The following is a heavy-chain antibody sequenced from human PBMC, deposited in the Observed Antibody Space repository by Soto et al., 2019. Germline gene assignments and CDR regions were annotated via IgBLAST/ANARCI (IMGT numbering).Heavy chain of an antibody. J-gene: IGHJ4*02. CDR2: VYYTGST. D-gene: IGHD2-21*01. CDR1: GGSISGSY. V-gene: IGHV4-59*01. Sequence: QVQLQESGPGLVKPSETLSLTCSVSGGSISGSYWSWIRQSPGQGLEWLGYVYYTGSTKYSPSLRSRVSISVDTSKNEFYLRLSSVTAADTAVSCGARSVAVPCAHIDYWGQGTQVTVSS. CDR3: ARSVAVPCAHIDY.